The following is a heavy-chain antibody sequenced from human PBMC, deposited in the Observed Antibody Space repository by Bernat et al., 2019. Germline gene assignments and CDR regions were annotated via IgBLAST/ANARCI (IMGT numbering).Heavy chain of an antibody. CDR1: GFTFNSYG. V-gene: IGHV3-30*18. J-gene: IGHJ6*02. Sequence: QLQLVESGGGVVQPGRSLRLSCAASGFTFNSYGMHWVRQAPGKGLEWVALISYDGNNKFYGDSVKGRFTISRDNSKNTLYLQMYSLRAEDTAVYYCAKAWGESTSRHMGWNYGMDVWGQGTTVTVSS. D-gene: IGHD2-2*01. CDR2: ISYDGNNK. CDR3: AKAWGESTSRHMGWNYGMDV.